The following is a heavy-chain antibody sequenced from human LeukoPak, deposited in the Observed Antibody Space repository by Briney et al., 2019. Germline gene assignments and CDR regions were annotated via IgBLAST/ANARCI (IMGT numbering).Heavy chain of an antibody. CDR2: ISGSGHDI. Sequence: GGSLRLSCAASGFTFSDSYMTWVRQAPGKGVEWVAYISGSGHDINYSDSVKGRFTISRDNAKNSLYLQMSSLRVEDTAVYYCALAAAASSFDYWGQGTLLTVSS. V-gene: IGHV3-11*01. CDR3: ALAAAASSFDY. J-gene: IGHJ4*02. CDR1: GFTFSDSY. D-gene: IGHD2-15*01.